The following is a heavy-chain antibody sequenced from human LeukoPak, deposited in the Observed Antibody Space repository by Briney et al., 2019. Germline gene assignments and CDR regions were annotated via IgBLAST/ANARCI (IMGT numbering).Heavy chain of an antibody. CDR2: ISGDGGAT. D-gene: IGHD2-2*01. CDR3: AKVGLGRYCSSTSCYGY. CDR1: EFTFSIYA. J-gene: IGHJ4*02. Sequence: QSGGSLRLSCAASEFTFSIYAMSWVRQAPGKGLEWVSAISGDGGATHYADSVKGRFTISRDNFKNTLYLQMSSLRAEDTAVYYCAKVGLGRYCSSTSCYGYWGQGTLVTVSS. V-gene: IGHV3-23*01.